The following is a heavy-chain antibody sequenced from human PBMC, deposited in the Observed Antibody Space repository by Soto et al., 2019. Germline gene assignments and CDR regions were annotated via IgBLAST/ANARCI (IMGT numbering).Heavy chain of an antibody. CDR3: ARDRGIAAAGHWPKNWFDP. CDR1: GGTFSSYT. V-gene: IGHV1-69*02. Sequence: QVQLVQSGAEVKKPGSSVKVSCKASGGTFSSYTISWVRQAPGQGLEWMGRISPILGIANYAQKYQGRVTAAEDKAKSTGYMELRSLRSEDTAVYYCARDRGIAAAGHWPKNWFDPWGQGTLVTVCS. D-gene: IGHD6-13*01. CDR2: ISPILGIA. J-gene: IGHJ5*02.